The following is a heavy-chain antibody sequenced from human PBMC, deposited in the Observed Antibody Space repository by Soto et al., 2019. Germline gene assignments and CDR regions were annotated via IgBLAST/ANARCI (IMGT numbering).Heavy chain of an antibody. V-gene: IGHV1-69*02. J-gene: IGHJ5*02. CDR2: IIPILGIA. D-gene: IGHD3-3*01. CDR1: GGSFSSYT. Sequence: GASVKVSCKSSGGSFSSYTIGWVRQSPGQGLEWMGRIIPILGIANYAQKFQGRVTITADKSTSTAYMELSSLRSEDTAVYYCARYPGADYNLDYDFWSGYSWFDTWGQGTLVTVYS. CDR3: ARYPGADYNLDYDFWSGYSWFDT.